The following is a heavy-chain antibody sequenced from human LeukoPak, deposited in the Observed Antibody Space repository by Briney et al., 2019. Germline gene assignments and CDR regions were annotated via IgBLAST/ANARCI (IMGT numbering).Heavy chain of an antibody. J-gene: IGHJ4*02. CDR3: ARKSASGNYPLDY. Sequence: GGSLRLSCAASGFIFSSYSMNWVRQAPGKGLEWVSYISSSSSTIYCADSVKGRFTISRDNAKNTVFLQMSSLRAEDTALYYCARKSASGNYPLDYWGQGTLVTVSS. V-gene: IGHV3-48*01. D-gene: IGHD3-10*01. CDR2: ISSSSSTI. CDR1: GFIFSSYS.